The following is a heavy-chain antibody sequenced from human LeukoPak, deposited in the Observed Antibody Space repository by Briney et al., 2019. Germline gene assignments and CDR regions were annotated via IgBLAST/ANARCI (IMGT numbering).Heavy chain of an antibody. CDR2: ISSSSSYI. V-gene: IGHV3-21*01. D-gene: IGHD2-15*01. CDR3: ARDQRYCSGGSCKGFDY. Sequence: GGSLRLSCAASGFTFSSYSMNWVRPAPGEGLEWVSSISSSSSYIYYADTVKGRFTISRDNAKNSLYLQMNSLRAEDTAVDYCARDQRYCSGGSCKGFDYWGQGTLVTVSS. CDR1: GFTFSSYS. J-gene: IGHJ4*02.